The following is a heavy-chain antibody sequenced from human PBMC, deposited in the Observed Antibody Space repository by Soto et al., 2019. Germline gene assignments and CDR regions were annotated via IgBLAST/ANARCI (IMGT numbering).Heavy chain of an antibody. V-gene: IGHV3-7*03. CDR1: GFTFSSYS. CDR2: IKQDGSEK. D-gene: IGHD6-19*01. Sequence: EVQLVESAGGLVQPGGSLRLSCAASGFTFSSYSMTWVRQAPGKGLEWVANIKQDGSEKYYVDSVKGRFTISRDNTKKSLYLQMNSLRTQDTAVYYCARGSGWGDSWGQGTLVTVSS. J-gene: IGHJ4*02. CDR3: ARGSGWGDS.